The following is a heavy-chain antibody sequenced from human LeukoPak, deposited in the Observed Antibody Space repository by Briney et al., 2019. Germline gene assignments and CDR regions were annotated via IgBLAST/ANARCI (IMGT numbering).Heavy chain of an antibody. CDR3: AKDLGWELPAEAY. V-gene: IGHV3-23*01. Sequence: PGGSLRLSCVASGFTFEKYVMNWVRQASGKGLEWLATIYGSGVSISYADSVKGRFTISRDNSNNTLYLQMNSLRAEDTAMYFCAKDLGWELPAEAYWGQGILVTVSS. CDR2: IYGSGVSI. J-gene: IGHJ4*02. CDR1: GFTFEKYV. D-gene: IGHD1-26*01.